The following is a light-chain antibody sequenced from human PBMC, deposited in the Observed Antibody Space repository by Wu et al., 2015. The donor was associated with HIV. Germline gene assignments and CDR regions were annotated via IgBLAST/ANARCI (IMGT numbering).Light chain of an antibody. Sequence: TLSCRASQSVSSFLAWYQPGKPGQAPRLLIYDASDRATGIPARFSGSGSGTDFALTISSLEPEDFAVYYCQQRSNWPLTFGGGDQGRDQT. CDR2: DAS. CDR3: QQRSNWPLT. CDR1: QSVSSF. V-gene: IGKV3-11*01. J-gene: IGKJ4*01.